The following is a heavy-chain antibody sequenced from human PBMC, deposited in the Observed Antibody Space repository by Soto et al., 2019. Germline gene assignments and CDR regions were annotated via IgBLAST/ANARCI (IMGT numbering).Heavy chain of an antibody. CDR2: IYFSGST. V-gene: IGHV4-31*03. D-gene: IGHD3-10*01. CDR1: GGSISSGGYY. CDR3: AREYYYGSGSRPDWFDP. Sequence: SETLSLTCTVSGGSISSGGYYWSWIRQHPRKGMEWIGYIYFSGSTFYYPSLKSRVTISVDTSKNQFSLKLSSVTAADTAVFYCAREYYYGSGSRPDWFDPWGQGTLVTVSS. J-gene: IGHJ5*02.